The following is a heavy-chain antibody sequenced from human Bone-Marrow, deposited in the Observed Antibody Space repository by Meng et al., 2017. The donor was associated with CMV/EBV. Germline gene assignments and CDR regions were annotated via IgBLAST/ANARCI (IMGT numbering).Heavy chain of an antibody. CDR3: ARGYSYGFYYYYYGMDV. Sequence: ASVKVSCKAAGYTFTSYDINWVRQATGQGLEWKGWMNPNSGNTGYAQKFQGRVTITRNTSISTAYMELSSLRSEDTAVYYCARGYSYGFYYYYYGMDVWGQGTTVTVSS. V-gene: IGHV1-8*03. CDR1: GYTFTSYD. CDR2: MNPNSGNT. J-gene: IGHJ6*02. D-gene: IGHD5-18*01.